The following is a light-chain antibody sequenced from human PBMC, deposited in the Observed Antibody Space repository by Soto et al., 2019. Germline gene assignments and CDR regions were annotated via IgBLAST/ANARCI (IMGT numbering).Light chain of an antibody. Sequence: QPVLTQSSSASASLGSSVKLTCTLSSGHSSYIIAWHQQQPGKAPRYLMKLEGSGSYNKGSGVRDRFSGSSSGADRYLTISNLQFEDEADYYCETWDSNTHVFGGGTKLTVL. CDR1: SGHSSYI. CDR2: LEGSGSY. CDR3: ETWDSNTHV. V-gene: IGLV4-60*02. J-gene: IGLJ3*02.